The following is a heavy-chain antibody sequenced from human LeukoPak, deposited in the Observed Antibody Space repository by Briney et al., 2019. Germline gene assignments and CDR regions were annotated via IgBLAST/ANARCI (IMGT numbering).Heavy chain of an antibody. D-gene: IGHD3-22*01. J-gene: IGHJ5*02. Sequence: SETLSLTCTVSGGSISSSSYYWGWIRQPPGKGLEWIGSIYYSGSTYYNPSFKSRVTISVDTSKNQFSLKLSSVTAADTAVYYCAREPRSGTYYYDSSGYARFDPWGQGTLVTVSS. CDR2: IYYSGST. V-gene: IGHV4-39*02. CDR1: GGSISSSSYY. CDR3: AREPRSGTYYYDSSGYARFDP.